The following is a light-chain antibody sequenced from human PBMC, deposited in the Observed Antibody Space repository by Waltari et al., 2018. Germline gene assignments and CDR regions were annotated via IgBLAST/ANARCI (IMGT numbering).Light chain of an antibody. CDR2: DAS. J-gene: IGKJ4*01. CDR1: QDIKKY. CDR3: QKYDNLPLT. Sequence: DIQMTQSPSSLSASVGDRVTINYQASQDIKKYLSWYQKKPGKAPNLLIYDASKLQTGVPSRFSGSGSGTDFTLTISRLQPEDIATYYCQKYDNLPLTYGGGTKVEIK. V-gene: IGKV1-33*01.